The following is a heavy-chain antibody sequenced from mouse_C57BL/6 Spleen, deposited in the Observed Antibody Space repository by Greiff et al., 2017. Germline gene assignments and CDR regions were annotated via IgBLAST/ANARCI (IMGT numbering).Heavy chain of an antibody. CDR2: IRLKSDNYAT. J-gene: IGHJ3*01. V-gene: IGHV6-3*01. CDR1: GFTFSNYW. D-gene: IGHD2-4*01. CDR3: TGGGLRRGLAY. Sequence: EVNLVESGGGLVQPGGSMKLSCVASGFTFSNYWMNWVRQSPEKGLEWVAQIRLKSDNYATHYAESVKGRFTISRDDSKSSVYLQMNNLRAEDTGIYYCTGGGLRRGLAYWGQGTLVTVSA.